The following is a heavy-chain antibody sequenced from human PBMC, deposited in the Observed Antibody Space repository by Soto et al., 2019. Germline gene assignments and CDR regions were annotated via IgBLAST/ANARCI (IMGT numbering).Heavy chain of an antibody. CDR3: ARGNDFWSGYSYYYYGMDV. J-gene: IGHJ6*02. V-gene: IGHV1-69*13. CDR2: IIPIFGTA. Sequence: ASVKVSCKASGGTFSSYAISWVRQAPGQGLEWMGGIIPIFGTANYALKFQGRVTITADESTSTAYMELSSLRSEDTAVYYCARGNDFWSGYSYYYYGMDVWGQGTTVTVSS. CDR1: GGTFSSYA. D-gene: IGHD3-3*01.